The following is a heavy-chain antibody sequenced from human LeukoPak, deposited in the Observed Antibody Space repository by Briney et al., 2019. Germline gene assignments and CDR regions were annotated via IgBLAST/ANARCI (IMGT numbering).Heavy chain of an antibody. CDR1: RFTFSTYA. Sequence: PGRSLRLSCAASRFTFSTYAMQWVRQAPGKGLEWVAFVSYDGSKKYYVDSVKGRFTISRDSSKNTLYLQMNSLRTEDTAIYYCAKDRAAHYDFWSGYQMDVWGRGSTVTVSS. CDR2: VSYDGSKK. V-gene: IGHV3-30*18. J-gene: IGHJ6*02. D-gene: IGHD3-3*01. CDR3: AKDRAAHYDFWSGYQMDV.